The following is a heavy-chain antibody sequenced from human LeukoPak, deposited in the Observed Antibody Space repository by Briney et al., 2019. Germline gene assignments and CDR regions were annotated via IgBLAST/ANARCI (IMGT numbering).Heavy chain of an antibody. J-gene: IGHJ6*03. V-gene: IGHV1-18*01. CDR3: ARGGSSQLLTYYYYYYMDV. CDR2: ISAYNGNT. D-gene: IGHD2-2*01. CDR1: GYTFTSYG. Sequence: GASVKVSCKASGYTFTSYGISWVQQAPGQGLEWMGWISAYNGNTNYAQKLQGRVTMTTDTSTSTAYMELRSLRSDDTAVYYCARGGSSQLLTYYYYYYMDVWGKGTTVTVSS.